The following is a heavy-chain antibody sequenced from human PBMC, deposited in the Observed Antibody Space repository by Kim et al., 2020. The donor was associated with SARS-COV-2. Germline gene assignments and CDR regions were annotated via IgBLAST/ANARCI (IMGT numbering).Heavy chain of an antibody. Sequence: SVKVSCKASGGTFSSYAISWVRQAPGQGLEWMGGINPIFGTANYAQKFQGRVTITADESTSTAYMELSSLRSEDTAVYYCARGSWSGSSSWYRPFDYWGQGTLGTVSS. V-gene: IGHV1-69*13. J-gene: IGHJ4*02. CDR1: GGTFSSYA. CDR2: INPIFGTA. CDR3: ARGSWSGSSSWYRPFDY. D-gene: IGHD6-13*01.